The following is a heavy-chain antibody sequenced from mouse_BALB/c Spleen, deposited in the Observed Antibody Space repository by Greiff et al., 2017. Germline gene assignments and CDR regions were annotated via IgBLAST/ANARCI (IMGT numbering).Heavy chain of an antibody. CDR3: ARQGLGYARDAMDY. CDR2: ISSGGGST. CDR1: GFAFSSYD. D-gene: IGHD3-3*01. Sequence: EVQLVESGGGLVKPGGSLKLSCAASGFAFSSYDMSWVRQTPEKRLEWVAYISSGGGSTYYPDTVKGRFTISRDNAKNTLYLQMSSLKSEDTAMYYCARQGLGYARDAMDYWGQGTSVTVSS. J-gene: IGHJ4*01. V-gene: IGHV5-12-1*01.